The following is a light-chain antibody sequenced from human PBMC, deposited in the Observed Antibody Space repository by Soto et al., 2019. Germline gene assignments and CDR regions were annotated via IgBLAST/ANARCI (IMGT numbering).Light chain of an antibody. CDR1: SSDVGSYNR. Sequence: QSALTQPPSVSGSPGQSVTISCTGTSSDVGSYNRVSWYQQPPGTAPKLMIYEVSNRPSGVPDRVSGSKSGNTASLTISGLQAQDEADYYCTLYTRSSTMIFGGGTKLTVL. CDR2: EVS. V-gene: IGLV2-18*01. CDR3: TLYTRSSTMI. J-gene: IGLJ2*01.